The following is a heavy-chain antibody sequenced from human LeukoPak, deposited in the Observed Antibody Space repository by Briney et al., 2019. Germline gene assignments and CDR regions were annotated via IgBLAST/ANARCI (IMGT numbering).Heavy chain of an antibody. CDR1: GGSITSSNYY. J-gene: IGHJ4*02. V-gene: IGHV4-39*01. Sequence: TSETLSLTCTVSGGSITSSNYYWGWIRQPPGKGLEWIGSFYYSGSTNYNPSLKGRVTISVDTSKNQFSLKLSSVTAADTAVYYCVYYYGSGSVEYWGQGTLVTVSS. D-gene: IGHD3-10*01. CDR2: FYYSGST. CDR3: VYYYGSGSVEY.